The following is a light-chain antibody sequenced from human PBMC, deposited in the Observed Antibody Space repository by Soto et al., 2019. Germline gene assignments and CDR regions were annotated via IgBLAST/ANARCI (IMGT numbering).Light chain of an antibody. Sequence: QSALTQPASVSGSPGQSITISCTGTISNVGNYNLVPWYQQHPGKAPKLILYEVNKRPSGVSNRFSGSKSGNTASLTISGLQTEDEADYYCCSYGGDRVFGGGTKLTVL. CDR3: CSYGGDRV. CDR1: ISNVGNYNL. CDR2: EVN. V-gene: IGLV2-23*02. J-gene: IGLJ2*01.